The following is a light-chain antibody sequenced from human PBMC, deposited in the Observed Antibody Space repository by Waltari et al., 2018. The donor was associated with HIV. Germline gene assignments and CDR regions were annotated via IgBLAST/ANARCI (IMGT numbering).Light chain of an antibody. CDR2: KDN. J-gene: IGLJ2*01. CDR3: QSADSRGTYVV. V-gene: IGLV3-25*03. CDR1: GLPKQY. Sequence: SYELTQPPSVSVSPGQTARISCSGDGLPKQYAYWYQQKAGQAPVLGRYKDNERPSGIPERLSGSRAGKTVTLTISGVQPDDEADYYCQSADSRGTYVVFGGGTKVAVL.